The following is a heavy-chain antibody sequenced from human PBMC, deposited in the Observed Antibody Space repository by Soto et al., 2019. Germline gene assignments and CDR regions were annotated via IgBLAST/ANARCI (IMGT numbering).Heavy chain of an antibody. Sequence: GGSVKVSFKASGYPFTGYYMHLVRQAPGQGLEWIGWINPNSGGTNYAQKFHGRVTMTRDTSISTAYMELRRLRSYDTAVYYCARDIVLMAGDYYYGMDVWGQGTTVTVSS. CDR2: INPNSGGT. CDR1: GYPFTGYY. D-gene: IGHD2-8*01. J-gene: IGHJ6*01. CDR3: ARDIVLMAGDYYYGMDV. V-gene: IGHV1-2*02.